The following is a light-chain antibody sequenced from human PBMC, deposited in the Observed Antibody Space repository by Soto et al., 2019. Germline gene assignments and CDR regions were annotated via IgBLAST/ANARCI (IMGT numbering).Light chain of an antibody. CDR3: CSYAGGSIYIL. J-gene: IGLJ2*01. CDR2: EVS. V-gene: IGLV2-23*02. Sequence: QSALTQPASVSGSPGQSITISCTGTSGDVGNFNLVSWYQHHPGKAPNLIISEVSKRPSGVSTRFSGSKSGNTASLTIVGLQAEDEADYYCCSYAGGSIYILFGGATKLTVL. CDR1: SGDVGNFNL.